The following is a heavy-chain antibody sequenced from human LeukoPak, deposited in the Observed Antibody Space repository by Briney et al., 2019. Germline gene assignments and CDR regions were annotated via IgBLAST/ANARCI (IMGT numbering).Heavy chain of an antibody. J-gene: IGHJ4*02. Sequence: SVKVSCTASGGTFSSYAISWVRQAPGQGLEWMGGIIPIFGTANYAQKFQGRVTITADESTSTAYMELSSLRSEDTAVYYCARAYYYDSSGYSPFDYWGQGTLVTVSS. D-gene: IGHD3-22*01. CDR3: ARAYYYDSSGYSPFDY. CDR2: IIPIFGTA. V-gene: IGHV1-69*13. CDR1: GGTFSSYA.